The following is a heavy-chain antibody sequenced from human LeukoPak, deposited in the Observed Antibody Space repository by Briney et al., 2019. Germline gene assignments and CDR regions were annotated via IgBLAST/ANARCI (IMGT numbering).Heavy chain of an antibody. CDR1: GFTFSSYW. Sequence: PGGSLRLSCAASGFTFSSYWTSWVRQAPGKGLEWVANIKQDGSEKYYVDSVKGRFTISRDNAKNSLYLQMNSLRAEDTAVYYCARSRWSSEDYWGQGTLVTVSS. CDR3: ARSRWSSEDY. D-gene: IGHD4-23*01. J-gene: IGHJ4*02. CDR2: IKQDGSEK. V-gene: IGHV3-7*01.